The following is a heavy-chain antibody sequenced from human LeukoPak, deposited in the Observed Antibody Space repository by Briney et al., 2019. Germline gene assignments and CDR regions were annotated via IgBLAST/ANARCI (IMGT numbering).Heavy chain of an antibody. Sequence: PGGSLRLSCAASGFTFSSYGMDWVRQAPGKGLEWVAVISYDGSNKYYADSVKGRFTISRDNSKNTLYLQMNSLRAEDTAVYYCAIYHSTQDFQHWGQGTLVTVSS. D-gene: IGHD2-2*01. J-gene: IGHJ1*01. CDR3: AIYHSTQDFQH. CDR1: GFTFSSYG. CDR2: ISYDGSNK. V-gene: IGHV3-30*03.